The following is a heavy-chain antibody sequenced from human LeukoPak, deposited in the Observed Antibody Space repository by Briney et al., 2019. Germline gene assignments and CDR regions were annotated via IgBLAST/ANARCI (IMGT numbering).Heavy chain of an antibody. D-gene: IGHD1-26*01. V-gene: IGHV4-31*03. CDR3: ARGHSG. CDR1: GDSISSGGYY. CDR2: IYYSGSA. J-gene: IGHJ4*02. Sequence: SETLSLTCTVSGDSISSGGYYWSWIRQHPGKGLEWIGYIYYSGSANYNPSLKSRVTISVDTSKDQFSLKLNSVTAADTAVYYCARGHSGWGQGTLVTVSS.